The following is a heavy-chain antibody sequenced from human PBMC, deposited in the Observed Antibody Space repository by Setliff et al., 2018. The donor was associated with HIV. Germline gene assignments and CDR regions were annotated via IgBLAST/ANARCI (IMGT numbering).Heavy chain of an antibody. V-gene: IGHV3-74*01. D-gene: IGHD6-6*01. J-gene: IGHJ4*02. Sequence: SGGSLRLSCAASGFTFSSYWMHWVRQVPGQGLVWVSRINVDGSSISYADSVKGRFTISRDNAKNTLFLQMNSLRAEDTAVYYCARLPQDVRSSIDFWGQGTLVTVSS. CDR2: INVDGSSI. CDR3: ARLPQDVRSSIDF. CDR1: GFTFSSYW.